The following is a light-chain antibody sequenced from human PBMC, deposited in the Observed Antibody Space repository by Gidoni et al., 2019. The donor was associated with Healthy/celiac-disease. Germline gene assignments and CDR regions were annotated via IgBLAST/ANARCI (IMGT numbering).Light chain of an antibody. CDR3: QQYNSYRT. J-gene: IGKJ1*01. CDR2: KAS. CDR1: QSISSW. Sequence: DIQMTQSPSTLSASVGDRVTITCRASQSISSWLAWYQQKPGKAPKLLIYKASSLESGVPSRFSGSGSGTEFTLTISSLQPDDFATYYFQQYNSYRTFXQXTKVEIK. V-gene: IGKV1-5*03.